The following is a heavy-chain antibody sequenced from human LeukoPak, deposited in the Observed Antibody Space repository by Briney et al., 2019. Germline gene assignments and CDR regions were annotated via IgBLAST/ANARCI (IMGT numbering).Heavy chain of an antibody. Sequence: KAGGSLRLSCAASGFTFSSYSLNWVRQAPGKGLEWVASISSGSTYIYYADSLRGRFTISRDNAKNSLFLQMDSLRVEDTAVYYCARERCSSTSCYPYYWYFDLWGRGTLVTVSS. CDR2: ISSGSTYI. J-gene: IGHJ2*01. CDR3: ARERCSSTSCYPYYWYFDL. V-gene: IGHV3-21*01. D-gene: IGHD2-2*01. CDR1: GFTFSSYS.